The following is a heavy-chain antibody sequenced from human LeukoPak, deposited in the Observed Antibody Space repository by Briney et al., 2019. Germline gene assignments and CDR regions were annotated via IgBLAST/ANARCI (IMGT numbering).Heavy chain of an antibody. CDR3: ASSFLILDY. D-gene: IGHD3-3*01. V-gene: IGHV3-48*03. CDR2: ISSSGTTI. Sequence: PGGSLRLSCAASGLTFSSHEISWVRQAPGKGLEWVSYISSSGTTIYYADSVRGRFTISRDNAKNSVYLQMNSLRAEDTAVYYCASSFLILDYWGQGTLVIVSS. CDR1: GLTFSSHE. J-gene: IGHJ4*02.